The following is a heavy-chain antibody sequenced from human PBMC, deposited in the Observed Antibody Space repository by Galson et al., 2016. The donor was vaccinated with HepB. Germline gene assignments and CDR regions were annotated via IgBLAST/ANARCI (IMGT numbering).Heavy chain of an antibody. D-gene: IGHD6-13*01. J-gene: IGHJ5*02. CDR1: GFTFSSYS. Sequence: SLRLSCAASGFTFSSYSMSWVRQAPGKGLEWVANIKQDGSEKYYVDSVKGRFTISRDNAKNSLYLQMNSLRAEDTAVYYCARDGPYSSSVYNWFDPWGQGTLVTVSS. V-gene: IGHV3-7*01. CDR2: IKQDGSEK. CDR3: ARDGPYSSSVYNWFDP.